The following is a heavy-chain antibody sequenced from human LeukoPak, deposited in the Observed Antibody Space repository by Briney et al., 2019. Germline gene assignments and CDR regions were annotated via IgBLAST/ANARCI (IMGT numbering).Heavy chain of an antibody. CDR3: ARDAPDDTSGYYFDY. D-gene: IGHD3-22*01. V-gene: IGHV1-46*01. Sequence: ASVKVSCKASGYTFTSYYIHWVRQAPGQGLDWMGIINTRGGSISYAQKFQGRVTMTRDTSTSTVYMELSSLRSEDTAVYYCARDAPDDTSGYYFDYWGQGTLVTVSS. CDR1: GYTFTSYY. CDR2: INTRGGSI. J-gene: IGHJ4*02.